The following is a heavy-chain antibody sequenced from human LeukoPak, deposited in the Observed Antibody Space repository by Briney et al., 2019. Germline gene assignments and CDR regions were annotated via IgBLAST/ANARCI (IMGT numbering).Heavy chain of an antibody. CDR1: GGTFSSYA. V-gene: IGHV1-69*05. CDR3: ASGGIRYFDHRSPPRAFDI. Sequence: SVKVSCKASGGTFSSYAISWVRQAPGQGLEWMGGIIPIFGTANYAQKFQGRVTITTDESTSTAYMELSSLRSEDTAVYYCASGGIRYFDHRSPPRAFDIWGQGTMVTVSS. J-gene: IGHJ3*02. CDR2: IIPIFGTA. D-gene: IGHD3-9*01.